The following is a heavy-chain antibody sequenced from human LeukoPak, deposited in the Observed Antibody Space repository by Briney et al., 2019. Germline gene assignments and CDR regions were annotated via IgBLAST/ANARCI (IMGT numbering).Heavy chain of an antibody. CDR2: IYYSGST. Sequence: PSETLSLTCTVSGGSISSYYWSWIPQRLQKGLERVWSIYYSGSTYYNASLKSRVTISVDTSKNQFSLKLSSVTAAETVVSYCARRGSAVRDFSSGPRPLFVPSGERTLGTASS. J-gene: IGHJ5*02. CDR3: ARRGSAVRDFSSGPRPLFVP. D-gene: IGHD3-22*01. CDR1: GGSISSYY. V-gene: IGHV4-59*05.